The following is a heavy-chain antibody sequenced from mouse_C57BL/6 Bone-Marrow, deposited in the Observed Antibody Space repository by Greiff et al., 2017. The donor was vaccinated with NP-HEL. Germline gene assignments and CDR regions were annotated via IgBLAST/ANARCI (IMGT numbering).Heavy chain of an antibody. Sequence: VQLQQPGAELVKPGASVKMSCKASGYTFTSYWITWVKQRPGQGLEWIGDIYPGSGSTNYNEKFKSKATLTVDTSSSTAYMQLSSLTSEDSAVYYCARPMVTTWKAFYYYAMDYWGQGTSVTVSS. V-gene: IGHV1-55*01. D-gene: IGHD2-1*01. CDR2: IYPGSGST. CDR3: ARPMVTTWKAFYYYAMDY. J-gene: IGHJ4*01. CDR1: GYTFTSYW.